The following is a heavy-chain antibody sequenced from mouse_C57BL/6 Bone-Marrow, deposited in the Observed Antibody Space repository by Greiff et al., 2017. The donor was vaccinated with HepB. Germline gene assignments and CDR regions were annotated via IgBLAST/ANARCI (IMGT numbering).Heavy chain of an antibody. V-gene: IGHV1-84*01. J-gene: IGHJ1*03. D-gene: IGHD1-1*01. Sequence: QVQLQQSGPELVKPGASVKISCKASGYTFTDYYINWVKQRPGQGLEWIGWIYPGSGNTKYNEKFKGKATLTVDTSSSTAYMQLSSLTSEDSAVYFCASPYYYGSSHYWYFDVWGTGTTVTVSS. CDR3: ASPYYYGSSHYWYFDV. CDR2: IYPGSGNT. CDR1: GYTFTDYY.